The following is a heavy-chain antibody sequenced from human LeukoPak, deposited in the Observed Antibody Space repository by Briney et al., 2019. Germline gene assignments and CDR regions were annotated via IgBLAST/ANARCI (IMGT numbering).Heavy chain of an antibody. CDR3: ASSQANSH. Sequence: SETLSLTCAVSGGSISSGGYSWSWIRQPPGKGLEWIGYIYHSGSTYYNPSLKSRVTISVDTSKNQFSLKLSSVTAADTAVYYCASSQANSHWGQGTLVTVSS. J-gene: IGHJ4*02. D-gene: IGHD4/OR15-4a*01. CDR1: GGSISSGGYS. CDR2: IYHSGST. V-gene: IGHV4-30-2*01.